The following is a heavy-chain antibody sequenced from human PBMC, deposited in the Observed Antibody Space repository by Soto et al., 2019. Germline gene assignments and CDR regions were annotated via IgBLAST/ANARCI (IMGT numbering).Heavy chain of an antibody. Sequence: QVQLQEPGPRLVEPSQTLSLTCTVSGGSISSGDYYWSWIRQPPGTGLEWIGHIYNSGSTYSNPSLKSRVTISVDMSKNLCSLKLSSVTAADTAVYYCARWPSGDKVDYWGQGTLVTVSS. D-gene: IGHD1-26*01. CDR2: IYNSGST. CDR3: ARWPSGDKVDY. V-gene: IGHV4-30-4*01. CDR1: GGSISSGDYY. J-gene: IGHJ4*02.